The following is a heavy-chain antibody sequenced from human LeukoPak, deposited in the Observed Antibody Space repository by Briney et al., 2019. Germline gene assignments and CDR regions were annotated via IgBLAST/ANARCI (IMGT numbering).Heavy chain of an antibody. J-gene: IGHJ4*02. Sequence: GGSLRLSCAASGFTFSSYSMNWVRQAPGKGLEWVSYISSSGNTIYYADSVKGRFTISRDNAKNSLYLLMNSLRAEDTAVYYCARALRTVWGYYFDYWGQGTLVTVSS. CDR2: ISSSGNTI. CDR1: GFTFSSYS. V-gene: IGHV3-48*04. CDR3: ARALRTVWGYYFDY. D-gene: IGHD4-17*01.